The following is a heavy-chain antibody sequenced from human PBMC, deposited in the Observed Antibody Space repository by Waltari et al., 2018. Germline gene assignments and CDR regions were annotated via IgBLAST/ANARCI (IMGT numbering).Heavy chain of an antibody. J-gene: IGHJ4*02. V-gene: IGHV4-34*01. Sequence: QVQLQQWGAGLLKPSETLSLTCAVYGGPFSGYYWSWIRQPPGKGMEWIGEIHHMGSTNEIPSPKSRVTISVDTSKNQFSLKLSSVTAADTAGEYCARGRTVAGRPLPFGYWGQGTLVTGAS. CDR1: GGPFSGYY. CDR3: ARGRTVAGRPLPFGY. CDR2: IHHMGST. D-gene: IGHD6-19*01.